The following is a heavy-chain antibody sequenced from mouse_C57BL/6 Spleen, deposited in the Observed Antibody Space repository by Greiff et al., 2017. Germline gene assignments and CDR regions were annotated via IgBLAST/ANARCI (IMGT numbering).Heavy chain of an antibody. J-gene: IGHJ4*01. CDR2: IDPSDSYT. CDR3: ARSGLHDYDCYAMDY. D-gene: IGHD2-4*01. V-gene: IGHV1-69*01. CDR1: GYTFTSYW. Sequence: QVQLQQPGAELVMPGASVKLSCKASGYTFTSYWMHWVKQRPGQGLEWIGEIDPSDSYTNYNQKFKGKSTLTVDKSSSTAYMQLSSLTSEDSAVYYCARSGLHDYDCYAMDYWGQGTSVTVSS.